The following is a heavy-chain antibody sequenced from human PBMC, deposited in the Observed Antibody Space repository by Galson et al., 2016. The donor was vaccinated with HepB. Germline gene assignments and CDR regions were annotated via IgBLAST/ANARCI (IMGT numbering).Heavy chain of an antibody. V-gene: IGHV5-51*01. D-gene: IGHD1-1*01. Sequence: QSGAEVEKPGESLKISCKTSGFSFATHWIAWVRQMPGKGLEWMGIIYAGDSETRYSPPFQGQVTISVDKSTAVAYLQWNSLKASDSAIYYCARQRRNYGMDVWGQGTTVTVSS. J-gene: IGHJ6*02. CDR1: GFSFATHW. CDR3: ARQRRNYGMDV. CDR2: IYAGDSET.